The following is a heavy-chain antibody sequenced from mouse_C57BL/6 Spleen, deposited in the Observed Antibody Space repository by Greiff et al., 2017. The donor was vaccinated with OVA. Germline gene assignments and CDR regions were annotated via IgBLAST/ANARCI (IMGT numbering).Heavy chain of an antibody. D-gene: IGHD1-1*01. CDR2: IGPGSGST. V-gene: IGHV1-77*01. CDR1: GYTFTDYY. J-gene: IGHJ3*01. CDR3: AREGYYYGSGGFAY. Sequence: QVQLQQSGAELVKPGASVKISCKASGYTFTDYYINWVKQRPGQGLAWIGKIGPGSGSTYYNEKFKGKATLTADKSSSTAYMQLSSLTSEDSAVDFCAREGYYYGSGGFAYWGQGTLVTVSA.